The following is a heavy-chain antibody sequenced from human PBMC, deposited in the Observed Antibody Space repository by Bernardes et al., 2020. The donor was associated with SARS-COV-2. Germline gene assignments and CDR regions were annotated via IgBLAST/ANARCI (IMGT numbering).Heavy chain of an antibody. V-gene: IGHV4-59*01. D-gene: IGHD3-10*01. Sequence: SETLSLTCSVSGVSISDYYCSWIRKVPGKGLEWIGFIHDSGSTHYNPSLNSRVSMSVDSSKNQLSLRLTSVTAADTAVYYCAKRRHGSGSSFDYWGQGALVTVSS. CDR2: IHDSGST. J-gene: IGHJ4*02. CDR1: GVSISDYY. CDR3: AKRRHGSGSSFDY.